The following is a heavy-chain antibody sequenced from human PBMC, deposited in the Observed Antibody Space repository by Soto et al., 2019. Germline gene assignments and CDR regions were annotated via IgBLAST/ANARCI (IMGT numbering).Heavy chain of an antibody. Sequence: ASVKVSCKASGYTFASYAMHWVRQAPGQRLEWMGWINAGNGNTKYSHKFQGRVTITRDTSASTAYMELSSLRSEDTAVYYCARCRLYYDILTGHGGWFDPWGQGTLVTVSS. CDR3: ARCRLYYDILTGHGGWFDP. V-gene: IGHV1-3*01. CDR2: INAGNGNT. CDR1: GYTFASYA. D-gene: IGHD3-9*01. J-gene: IGHJ5*02.